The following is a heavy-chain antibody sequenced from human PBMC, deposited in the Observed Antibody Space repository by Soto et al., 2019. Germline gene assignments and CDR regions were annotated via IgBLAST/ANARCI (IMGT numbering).Heavy chain of an antibody. CDR3: AKGLRSGYRDYFDY. D-gene: IGHD5-12*01. V-gene: IGHV3-30*18. CDR1: GFTFSTYG. J-gene: IGHJ4*02. Sequence: QVQLVESGGGVVQPGGSLRLSCAASGFTFSTYGMYWVRQAPGKGLEWVTVISYDGSKKYYADSVKGRFTISRDNSKNMLYLQMNSLRADDTAVYFCAKGLRSGYRDYFDYWGQGTLVTVSS. CDR2: ISYDGSKK.